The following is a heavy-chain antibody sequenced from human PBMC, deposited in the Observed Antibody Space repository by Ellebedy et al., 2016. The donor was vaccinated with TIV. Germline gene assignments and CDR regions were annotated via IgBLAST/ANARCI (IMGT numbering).Heavy chain of an antibody. Sequence: GSLRLSXAAYGGSFSGYYWSWIRQPPGKGLEWIGEINHSGSTNYNPSLKSRVTISVDTSKNQFSLKLSSVTAADTAVYYFARAKVATATSDYWGQGTLVTVSS. CDR2: INHSGST. V-gene: IGHV4-34*01. D-gene: IGHD5-12*01. J-gene: IGHJ4*02. CDR3: ARAKVATATSDY. CDR1: GGSFSGYY.